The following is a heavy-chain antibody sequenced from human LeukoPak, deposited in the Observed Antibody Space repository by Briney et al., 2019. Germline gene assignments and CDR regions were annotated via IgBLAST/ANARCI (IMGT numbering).Heavy chain of an antibody. CDR2: ISGSGGST. D-gene: IGHD2-2*02. Sequence: GGSLRLSCAASGFTFSSYGMHWVRQAPGKGLEWVSAISGSGGSTYYADSVKGRFTISRDNSKNTLYLQMNSLRAEDTAVYYCAKDSIVVVPAAIPEWGQGTLVTVSS. J-gene: IGHJ4*02. CDR1: GFTFSSYG. CDR3: AKDSIVVVPAAIPE. V-gene: IGHV3-23*01.